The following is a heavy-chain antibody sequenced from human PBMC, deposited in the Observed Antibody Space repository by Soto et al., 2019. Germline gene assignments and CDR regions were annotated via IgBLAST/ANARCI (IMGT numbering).Heavy chain of an antibody. Sequence: LSLTCTVSGGSISSSSYYWGWIRQPPGKGLEWIGSIYYSGSTYYNPSLKSRVTISVDTSKNQFSLKLSSVTAADTAVYYCATNYAYYYYYGMDVWGQGTTVTVSS. CDR3: ATNYAYYYYYGMDV. CDR2: IYYSGST. V-gene: IGHV4-39*01. CDR1: GGSISSSSYY. D-gene: IGHD4-4*01. J-gene: IGHJ6*02.